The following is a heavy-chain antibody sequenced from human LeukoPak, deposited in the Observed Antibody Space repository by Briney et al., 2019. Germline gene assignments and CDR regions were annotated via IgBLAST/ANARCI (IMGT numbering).Heavy chain of an antibody. CDR3: ARGEYGDYVPDY. Sequence: AGGSLRLSCAASGFTFSSYAMPWVRQAPGKGLEWVAVISYDGSNKYYADSVKGRFTISRDNSKNTLYLQMNSLRAEDTAVYYCARGEYGDYVPDYWGQGTLVTVSS. V-gene: IGHV3-30*04. CDR1: GFTFSSYA. D-gene: IGHD4-17*01. J-gene: IGHJ4*02. CDR2: ISYDGSNK.